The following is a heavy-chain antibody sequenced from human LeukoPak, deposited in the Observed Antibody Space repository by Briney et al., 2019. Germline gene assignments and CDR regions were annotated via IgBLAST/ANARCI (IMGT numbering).Heavy chain of an antibody. V-gene: IGHV1-8*02. D-gene: IGHD6-13*01. CDR1: GYTFTGYY. CDR2: MNPNSGNT. Sequence: GASVKVSCKASGYTFTGYYMHWVRQAPGQGLEWMGWMNPNSGNTGYAQKFQGRVTMTRNTSISTAYMELSSLRSEDTAVYYCARAIRYIAAAGLVNWFDPWGQGTLVTVSS. J-gene: IGHJ5*02. CDR3: ARAIRYIAAAGLVNWFDP.